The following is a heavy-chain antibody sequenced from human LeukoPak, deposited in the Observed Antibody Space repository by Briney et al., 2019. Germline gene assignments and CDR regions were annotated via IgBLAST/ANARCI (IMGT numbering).Heavy chain of an antibody. V-gene: IGHV3-48*03. Sequence: GGSLRLSCAASGFTFSSYEMNWVRQAPGKGLEWVSYISSSGSTIYYADSVKGRFTISRDNAKNSLYLQMNRLRAEDTAVYYCASSIVATIRGAFDIWGQGTMVTVSS. D-gene: IGHD5-12*01. CDR2: ISSSGSTI. J-gene: IGHJ3*02. CDR1: GFTFSSYE. CDR3: ASSIVATIRGAFDI.